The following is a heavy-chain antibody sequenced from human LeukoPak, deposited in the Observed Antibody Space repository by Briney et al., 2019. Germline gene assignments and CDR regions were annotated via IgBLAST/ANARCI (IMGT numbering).Heavy chain of an antibody. D-gene: IGHD2-2*01. CDR3: ARGGPLLGYCSSTSCYAGYYFDY. CDR2: VYYSGNI. J-gene: IGHJ4*02. Sequence: SETLSLTCSVSGGSVSSSSYYWGWIRQTPGKGLEWIGSVYYSGNIYYNLSLKSRVTISVDTTKNQFSLKVNSVTAADTAVYYCARGGPLLGYCSSTSCYAGYYFDYWGQGTLVTVSS. V-gene: IGHV4-39*01. CDR1: GGSVSSSSYY.